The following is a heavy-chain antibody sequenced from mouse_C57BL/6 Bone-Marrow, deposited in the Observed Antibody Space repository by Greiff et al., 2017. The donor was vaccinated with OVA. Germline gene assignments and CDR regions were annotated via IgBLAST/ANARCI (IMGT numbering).Heavy chain of an antibody. CDR3: ANVLWEGAD. J-gene: IGHJ3*01. CDR1: GYAFSSSW. Sequence: VQLQQSGPELVKPGASVKISCKASGYAFSSSWMNWVKPRPGKGLEWIGRIYTGAGDTYYNGKFKGRAILTADKSSSTAYMQLSSLTSEVSAVYCCANVLWEGADWGQGTLVTVSA. CDR2: IYTGAGDT. V-gene: IGHV1-82*01. D-gene: IGHD4-1*01.